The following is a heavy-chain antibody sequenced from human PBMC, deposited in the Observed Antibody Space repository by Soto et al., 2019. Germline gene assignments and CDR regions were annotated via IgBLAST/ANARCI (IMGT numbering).Heavy chain of an antibody. J-gene: IGHJ4*02. Sequence: PSETLSLTCTVSGGSISSNSYYWGWIRQPPGKGLEWIGSIYYSGSTYYNPSLKSRVTISVDTSKNQFSLKLSSVTAADTAVYYCARRGRGWFGESYIDYWGQGTLVTVSS. V-gene: IGHV4-39*01. CDR3: ARRGRGWFGESYIDY. CDR1: GGSISSNSYY. CDR2: IYYSGST. D-gene: IGHD3-10*01.